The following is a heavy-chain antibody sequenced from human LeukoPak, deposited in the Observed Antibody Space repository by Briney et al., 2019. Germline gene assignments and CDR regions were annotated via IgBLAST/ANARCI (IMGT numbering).Heavy chain of an antibody. J-gene: IGHJ3*02. CDR3: ARDFARNSGDYGNDGFDI. V-gene: IGHV4-59*02. Sequence: SETLSLTCSVSGGSVNLYYWTWIRRSPGKGLDWIGYISYSGNVYYNPSLKSRVTITLDTSKKQVSLRLSSVIAADTAVYFCARDFARNSGDYGNDGFDIWGQGTMVTVS. CDR2: ISYSGNV. CDR1: GGSVNLYY. D-gene: IGHD4-17*01.